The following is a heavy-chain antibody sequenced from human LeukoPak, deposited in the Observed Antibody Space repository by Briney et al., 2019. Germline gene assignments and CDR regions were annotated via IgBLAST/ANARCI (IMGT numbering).Heavy chain of an antibody. CDR1: GFTFSSYA. CDR3: AKVHSSGWRSYWYFDL. D-gene: IGHD6-19*01. Sequence: PGGSLSLSCAAAGFTFSSYAMSWVRQATGKGLEWVSAISGSGGSTYYADSVKGRFTISRDNSKNTLYLQMNSLRAEDTAVYYCAKVHSSGWRSYWYFDLWGRGTLVTVSS. CDR2: ISGSGGST. J-gene: IGHJ2*01. V-gene: IGHV3-23*01.